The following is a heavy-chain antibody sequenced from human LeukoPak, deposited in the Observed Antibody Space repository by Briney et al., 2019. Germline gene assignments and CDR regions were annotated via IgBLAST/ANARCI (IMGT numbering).Heavy chain of an antibody. CDR3: AREGMGAAAGNSYNWFDP. CDR1: VGTFSSYA. CDR2: IIPILGIA. Sequence: SVKVSCKASVGTFSSYAISWVRQAPGQGLEWMGRIIPILGIANYAQKFQGRVTITADKSTSTAYMELSSLRSEDTAVYYCAREGMGAAAGNSYNWFDPWGQGTLVTVSS. D-gene: IGHD6-13*01. V-gene: IGHV1-69*04. J-gene: IGHJ5*02.